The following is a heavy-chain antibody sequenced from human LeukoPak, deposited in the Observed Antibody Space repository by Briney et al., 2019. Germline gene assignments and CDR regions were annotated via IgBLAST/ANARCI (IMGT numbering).Heavy chain of an antibody. CDR3: AREPTSGREPTSGRPLDY. D-gene: IGHD5-12*01. V-gene: IGHV4-4*07. Sequence: TSETLSLACTVSGGSISGYFWTWIRQPAGKGLEWIGRIYSSGSNNYNPSLKSRVTMSLDTSKNHFSLNLTSVTAVDTAVYYCAREPTSGREPTSGRPLDYWGQGTLVTVSS. CDR1: GGSISGYF. J-gene: IGHJ4*02. CDR2: IYSSGSN.